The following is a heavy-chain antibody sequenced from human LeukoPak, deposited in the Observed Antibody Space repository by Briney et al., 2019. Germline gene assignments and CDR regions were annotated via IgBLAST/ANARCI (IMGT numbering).Heavy chain of an antibody. D-gene: IGHD3-10*01. CDR2: TSSNGGST. J-gene: IGHJ5*02. Sequence: GGSLRLSCAASGFTFSSYAMHWVRQAPGKGLEYVSATSSNGGSTYYANSVKGRFTISRDNSKNTLYLQMGSLRAEDMAVYYCARDKDYGSGSYEFDPWGQGTLVTVSS. CDR3: ARDKDYGSGSYEFDP. V-gene: IGHV3-64*01. CDR1: GFTFSSYA.